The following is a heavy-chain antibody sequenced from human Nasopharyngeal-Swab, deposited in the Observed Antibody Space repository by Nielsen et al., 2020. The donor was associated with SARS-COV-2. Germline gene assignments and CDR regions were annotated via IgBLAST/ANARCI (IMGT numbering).Heavy chain of an antibody. CDR2: ISYDGSNK. CDR3: AREAIQEFDY. CDR1: GFTFSSHG. D-gene: IGHD5-18*01. J-gene: IGHJ4*02. V-gene: IGHV3-30*03. Sequence: GGSLRLSCAASGFTFSSHGMHWVRQAPGKGLEWVAVISYDGSNKYYADSVKGRFTISRDNSKNTLYLQMNSLRAEDTAVYYCAREAIQEFDYWGQGTLVTVSS.